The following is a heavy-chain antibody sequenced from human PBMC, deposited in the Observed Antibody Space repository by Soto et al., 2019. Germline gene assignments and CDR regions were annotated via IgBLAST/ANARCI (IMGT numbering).Heavy chain of an antibody. V-gene: IGHV5-10-1*01. CDR3: ARRGGSSSWYGDLRR. J-gene: IGHJ4*02. Sequence: GESLKISCKGSGYSFTSYWISWVRQMPGKGLEWMGRIDPSDSYTNYSPSFQGHVTISADKSISTAYLQWSSLKASDTAMYYCARRGGSSSWYGDLRRWGQGTLVTVSS. CDR2: IDPSDSYT. D-gene: IGHD6-13*01. CDR1: GYSFTSYW.